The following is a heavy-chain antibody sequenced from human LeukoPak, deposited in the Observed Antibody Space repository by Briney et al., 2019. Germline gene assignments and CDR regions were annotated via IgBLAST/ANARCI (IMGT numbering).Heavy chain of an antibody. CDR3: ARGTPSSSGWLYYGMDV. CDR2: ISYDGSNK. CDR1: GFTFSSYA. Sequence: PGRSLRLSCAASGFTFSSYAMHWVRQAPGKGLEWVAVISYDGSNKYYADSVKGRFTISRDNSKYTLYLQMNSLRAEDTAVYYCARGTPSSSGWLYYGMDVWGQGTTVTVSS. V-gene: IGHV3-30-3*01. J-gene: IGHJ6*02. D-gene: IGHD6-19*01.